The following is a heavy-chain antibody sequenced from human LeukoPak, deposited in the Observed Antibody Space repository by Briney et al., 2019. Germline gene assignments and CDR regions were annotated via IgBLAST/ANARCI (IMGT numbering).Heavy chain of an antibody. J-gene: IGHJ5*02. CDR1: GYSSTNYG. CDR3: ARDVGITVADSFDP. Sequence: GASVKVSCKASGYSSTNYGISWVRQAPGQGLEWMGWIHIYRGNTNYAQKFQGRVTMTTDTSTSTVYMEVRGLRSGDTAMYYCARDVGITVADSFDPWGQGTLVTVSS. V-gene: IGHV1-18*01. CDR2: IHIYRGNT. D-gene: IGHD6-13*01.